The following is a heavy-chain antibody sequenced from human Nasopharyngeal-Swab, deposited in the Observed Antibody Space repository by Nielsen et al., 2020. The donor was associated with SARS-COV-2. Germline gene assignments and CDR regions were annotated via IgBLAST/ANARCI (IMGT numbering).Heavy chain of an antibody. J-gene: IGHJ4*02. Sequence: SETLSLTCTVSGGSLTYYQWTWIRQFPGKGLEWIGYIYESGSTLYHPSLESRVTISLDTSKKQFSLRLTSVTAADTAVYFCARMGRLDYWGQGTLVTVSS. CDR2: IYESGST. V-gene: IGHV4-59*13. CDR1: GGSLTYYQ. D-gene: IGHD3-16*01. CDR3: ARMGRLDY.